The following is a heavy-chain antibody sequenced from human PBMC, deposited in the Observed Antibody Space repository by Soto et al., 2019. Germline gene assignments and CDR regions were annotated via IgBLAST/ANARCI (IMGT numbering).Heavy chain of an antibody. V-gene: IGHV3-23*01. D-gene: IGHD5-12*01. Sequence: GESLKISCAASGFIFSNYGMSWVRQAPGKGLEWVSSISGSGDRTHNADSVRGRFTISRDDSRNTLNLQMNSLRAEDTAIYFCATTKGYIDPFDLWGQGTLVTV. CDR1: GFIFSNYG. CDR3: ATTKGYIDPFDL. CDR2: ISGSGDRT. J-gene: IGHJ4*02.